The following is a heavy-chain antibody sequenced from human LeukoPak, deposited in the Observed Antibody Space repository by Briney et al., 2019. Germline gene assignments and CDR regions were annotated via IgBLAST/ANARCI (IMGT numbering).Heavy chain of an antibody. D-gene: IGHD4-17*01. CDR1: GYTFTGYY. CDR3: ARAGPDYGDYEYNDY. CDR2: INPNSGGT. V-gene: IGHV1-2*02. Sequence: ASVKVSCKASGYTFTGYYMHWVRQAPGQGLEWVGWINPNSGGTNYAQKFQGRVTMTRDTSISTAYMELSRLRSDDTAVYYCARAGPDYGDYEYNDYWGQGTLVTVSS. J-gene: IGHJ4*02.